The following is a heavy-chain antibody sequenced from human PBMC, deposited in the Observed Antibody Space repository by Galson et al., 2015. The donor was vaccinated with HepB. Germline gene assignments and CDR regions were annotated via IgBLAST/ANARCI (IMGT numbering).Heavy chain of an antibody. CDR3: VRESVRGEESG. V-gene: IGHV1-2*06. Sequence: SVKVSCKASGYTFTGYYMHWVRQAPGQGLEWMGRINPDSGGTDYAQRFQGRVTMTRDRSFSTAYMELSRLTSDDTAVYYCVRESVRGEESGWGQGTLVTVSS. D-gene: IGHD3-16*01. J-gene: IGHJ4*02. CDR2: INPDSGGT. CDR1: GYTFTGYY.